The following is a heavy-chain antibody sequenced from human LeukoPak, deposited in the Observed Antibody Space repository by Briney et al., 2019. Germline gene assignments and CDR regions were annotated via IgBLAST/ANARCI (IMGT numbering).Heavy chain of an antibody. V-gene: IGHV4-4*07. CDR1: GVSISAYY. J-gene: IGHJ4*02. D-gene: IGHD3-22*01. CDR2: IYPGESIYASENT. CDR3: ARDSSGYSSLDY. Sequence: SETLSLTCSVSGVSISAYYWSWIRQPAGKGLEWIGRIYPGESIYASENTNYNPSLKSRVSMSGDTSKNQVSLKLRSVTAADTAVYYCARDSSGYSSLDYWGQGTLVTVSS.